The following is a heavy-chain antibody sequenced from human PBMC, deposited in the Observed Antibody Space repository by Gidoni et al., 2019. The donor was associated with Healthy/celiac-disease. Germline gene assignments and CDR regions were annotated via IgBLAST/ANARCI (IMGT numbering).Heavy chain of an antibody. V-gene: IGHV3-23*01. CDR3: AKDGPQGPTKVLYYYYMDV. J-gene: IGHJ6*03. CDR2: ISGSGGST. CDR1: GFTFSSYA. Sequence: EVQLLESGGGLVQPGGSLRLSCAASGFTFSSYAMSWVRQAPGKGLEWVSAISGSGGSTYYADSVKGRFTISRDNSKNTLYLQMNSLRAEDTAVYYCAKDGPQGPTKVLYYYYMDVWGKGTTVTVSS.